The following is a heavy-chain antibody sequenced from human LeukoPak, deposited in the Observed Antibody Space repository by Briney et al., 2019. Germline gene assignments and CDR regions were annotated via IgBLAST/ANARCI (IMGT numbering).Heavy chain of an antibody. CDR3: ARVAGEPDCSGGSCYVDRFFDY. V-gene: IGHV4-34*01. CDR2: INHSGSS. J-gene: IGHJ4*02. Sequence: SETLSLTCAVYGGSFSCYYWTWIRQPPGKGLEWIGEINHSGSSNYNPSLKSRVTISVDTSKNQFSLKLSSVTAADTAVYYCARVAGEPDCSGGSCYVDRFFDYWGQGTLVTVSS. D-gene: IGHD2-15*01. CDR1: GGSFSCYY.